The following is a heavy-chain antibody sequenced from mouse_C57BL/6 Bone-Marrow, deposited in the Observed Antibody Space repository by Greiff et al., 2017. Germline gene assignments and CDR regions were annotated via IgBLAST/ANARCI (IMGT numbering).Heavy chain of an antibody. CDR2: GQGLEWIG. J-gene: IGHJ4*01. CDR1: YTFSRRVH. CDR3: SEDSAVYYCAWSGGNAVYAMDY. V-gene: IGHV1-87*01. Sequence: QVQLQQSGPELARPWASVKISCPAFYTFSRRVHFAIRDTNYWMQWVKQRPGQGLEWIGAIYPGNGDTSYNHKFKGKAPLTAANSSSTAYMQLSSLTSEDSAVYYCAWSGGNAVYAMDYWGQGTSVTVSS. D-gene: IGHD2-1*01.